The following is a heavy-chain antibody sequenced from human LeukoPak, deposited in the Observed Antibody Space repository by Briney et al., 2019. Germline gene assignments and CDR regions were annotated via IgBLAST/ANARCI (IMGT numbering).Heavy chain of an antibody. CDR2: ISSSSSYI. CDR1: GFTFSSIS. J-gene: IGHJ4*02. D-gene: IGHD4-17*01. CDR3: ARPITVTTHVDY. Sequence: GGSLKPSFAASGFTFSSISMNWFRKAPGKGLKGASSISSSSSYIYYADSVKGRFTISRDNAKNSLYLQMNSLRAEDTAVYYCARPITVTTHVDYWGQGTLVTVSS. V-gene: IGHV3-21*01.